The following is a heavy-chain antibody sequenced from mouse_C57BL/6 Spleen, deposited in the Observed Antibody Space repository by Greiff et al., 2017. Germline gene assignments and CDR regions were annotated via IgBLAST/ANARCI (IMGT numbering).Heavy chain of an antibody. CDR2: IYPSDSET. CDR1: GYTFTSYW. Sequence: QVQLQQPGAELVRPGSSVKLSCKASGYTFTSYWMDWVKQRPGQGLEWIGNIYPSDSETHYNQKFKGKATLTVDKSSSTAYMQLSSLTSEDSAVYYCARLGYSNYFDYWGQGTTLTVSS. D-gene: IGHD2-5*01. J-gene: IGHJ2*01. CDR3: ARLGYSNYFDY. V-gene: IGHV1-61*01.